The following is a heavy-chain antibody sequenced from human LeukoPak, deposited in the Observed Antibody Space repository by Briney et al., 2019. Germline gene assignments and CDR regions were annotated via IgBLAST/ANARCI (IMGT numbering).Heavy chain of an antibody. Sequence: GGSLRLSCEAAGFTFSDAWMSWVRQAPGKGLEWVGRIKSRADGGTIDYAVLVKGRFIISRDDSRNTLYLQTNSLKIEDTAMYYCTTLRLTAFDYWGQGTRVSVSS. CDR2: IKSRADGGTI. D-gene: IGHD5-18*01. V-gene: IGHV3-15*01. CDR1: GFTFSDAW. CDR3: TTLRLTAFDY. J-gene: IGHJ4*02.